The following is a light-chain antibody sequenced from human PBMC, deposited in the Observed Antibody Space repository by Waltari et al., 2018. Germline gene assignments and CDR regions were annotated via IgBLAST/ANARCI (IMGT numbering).Light chain of an antibody. Sequence: DIEMTQSPSNVSASVGDRVIIPCRASQSVSKWVAWYQFKGGKAPKVLISAASTIESGVVSRFGDGGSESDLVRSIAGLQPEDSATEYCQQYKTVPRTFGPETRVEIK. CDR1: QSVSKW. V-gene: IGKV1-5*03. CDR3: QQYKTVPRT. CDR2: AAS. J-gene: IGKJ1*01.